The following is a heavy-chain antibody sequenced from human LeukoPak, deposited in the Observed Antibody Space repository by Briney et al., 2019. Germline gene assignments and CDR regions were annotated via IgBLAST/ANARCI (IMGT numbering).Heavy chain of an antibody. J-gene: IGHJ6*02. CDR2: IIGYNGNT. V-gene: IGHV1-18*01. Sequence: ASVKVSCEASGYTFTSYAISWVRQAPGQGVEWRGWIIGYNGNTKYAQKVQGRVTMTTDTSTSTAYMELRSLRSDDTAVYYCARGYSYGSDYYYGMDVWGQGTTVTVSS. CDR3: ARGYSYGSDYYYGMDV. CDR1: GYTFTSYA. D-gene: IGHD5-18*01.